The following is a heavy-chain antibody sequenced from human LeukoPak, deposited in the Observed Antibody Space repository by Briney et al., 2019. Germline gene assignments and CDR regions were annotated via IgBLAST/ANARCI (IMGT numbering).Heavy chain of an antibody. CDR3: VKGLSSTSKYYFDY. D-gene: IGHD2-2*01. CDR1: EFTFRSYA. V-gene: IGHV3-23*01. Sequence: GGSLRLSCVASEFTFRSYAMSWVRQAPRKGLEWVSSISVTGGSTYYADSVKGRFTISRDDSMNTLYLQMNSLRVEDTALYYCVKGLSSTSKYYFDYWGQGTLVTVSS. J-gene: IGHJ4*02. CDR2: ISVTGGST.